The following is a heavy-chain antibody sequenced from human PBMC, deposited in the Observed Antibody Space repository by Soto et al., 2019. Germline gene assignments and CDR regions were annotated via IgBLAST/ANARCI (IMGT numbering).Heavy chain of an antibody. J-gene: IGHJ4*02. CDR1: GFTFSSYS. D-gene: IGHD5-18*01. Sequence: GGSLRLSCAASGFTFSSYSMNWVRQAPGKGLEWVSSISSSSSYIYYADSVKGRFTISRDNAKNSLYLQMNSLRAEDTAVYYCASLGYSYGFYFDYWGQGTLVTVSS. CDR3: ASLGYSYGFYFDY. V-gene: IGHV3-21*01. CDR2: ISSSSSYI.